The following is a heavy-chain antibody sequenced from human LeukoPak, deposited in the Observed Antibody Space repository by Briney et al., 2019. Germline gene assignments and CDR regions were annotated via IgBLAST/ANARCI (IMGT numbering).Heavy chain of an antibody. V-gene: IGHV3-21*01. J-gene: IGHJ4*02. CDR2: ISGSSSNI. D-gene: IGHD4-17*01. CDR1: GFSFSRYN. CDR3: ARESDGDYYFDY. Sequence: GGSLRLSCAASGFSFSRYNMNWVRQGPGKGLEWVSSISGSSSNIYYADSVKGRFTISRDNAKNSVYLQMNSLRVEDTALYSCARESDGDYYFDYWGQGTLVTVSS.